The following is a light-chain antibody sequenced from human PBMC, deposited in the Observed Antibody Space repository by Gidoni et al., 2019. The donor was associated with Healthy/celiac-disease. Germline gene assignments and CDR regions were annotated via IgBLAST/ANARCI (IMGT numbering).Light chain of an antibody. CDR1: QSLLHSNGYNY. V-gene: IGKV2-28*01. CDR3: MQALPMYT. Sequence: DSVMTQSPLSLPVTPGEPASISCRSSQSLLHSNGYNYLDWYLQKPGQSPQLLIYLGSNRASGVPDRFSGSGSGTDLTLKISRVEAEDVGVYQCMQALPMYTFGQGTKLEIK. J-gene: IGKJ2*01. CDR2: LGS.